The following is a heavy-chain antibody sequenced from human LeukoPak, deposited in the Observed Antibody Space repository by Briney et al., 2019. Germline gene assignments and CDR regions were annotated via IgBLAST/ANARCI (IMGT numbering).Heavy chain of an antibody. CDR3: ARGYQLLYDYFDY. V-gene: IGHV4-34*01. D-gene: IGHD2-2*02. CDR1: GGSISSYY. J-gene: IGHJ4*02. Sequence: SETLSLTCTVSGGSISSYYWSWIRQPPGKGLEWIGEINHSGSTNYNPSLKSRVTISVDTSKNQFSLKLSSVTAADTAVYYCARGYQLLYDYFDYWGQGTLVTVSS. CDR2: INHSGST.